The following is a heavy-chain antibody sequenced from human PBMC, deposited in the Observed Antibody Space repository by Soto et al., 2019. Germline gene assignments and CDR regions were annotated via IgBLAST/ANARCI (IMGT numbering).Heavy chain of an antibody. CDR1: GGSISSGGYY. Sequence: TLSLTCTVSGGSISSGGYYWSWIRQHPGKGLEWIGYIYYSGSTYYNPSLKSRVTISVDTSKNQFSLKLSSVTAADTAVYYCAAQERRYDILTGYYAPLFDYWGQGTLVTVSS. CDR2: IYYSGST. V-gene: IGHV4-31*03. D-gene: IGHD3-9*01. CDR3: AAQERRYDILTGYYAPLFDY. J-gene: IGHJ4*02.